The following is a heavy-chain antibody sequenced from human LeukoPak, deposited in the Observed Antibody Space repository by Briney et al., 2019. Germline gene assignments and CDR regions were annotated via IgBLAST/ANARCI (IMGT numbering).Heavy chain of an antibody. CDR2: IYSGGST. CDR1: GFTVSSNY. J-gene: IGHJ3*02. V-gene: IGHV3-53*01. CDR3: AKSTRQWLVRFDI. D-gene: IGHD6-19*01. Sequence: PGGSLRLSCAASGFTVSSNYMSWVRQAPGKGLEWVSVIYSGGSTYYADSVKGRFTISRDNSKNTLYLQMNSLRAEDTAVYYCAKSTRQWLVRFDIWGQGTMVTVSS.